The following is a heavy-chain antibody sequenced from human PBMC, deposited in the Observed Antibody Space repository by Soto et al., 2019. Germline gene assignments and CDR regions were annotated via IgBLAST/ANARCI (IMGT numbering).Heavy chain of an antibody. V-gene: IGHV1-18*04. Sequence: QVPMVQSGNEVKKPGASVKVSCKASGYRFLRYGISWVRQAPGQGLEWVGWIRPDTGDTKYAEKFQGRVTMTTDTSTATAYMEMTSLRSDYTAVFYCARDTELPEHLRDDFYYFGMDVWGLGTTVTVSS. CDR2: IRPDTGDT. D-gene: IGHD3-10*01. J-gene: IGHJ6*02. CDR3: ARDTELPEHLRDDFYYFGMDV. CDR1: GYRFLRYG.